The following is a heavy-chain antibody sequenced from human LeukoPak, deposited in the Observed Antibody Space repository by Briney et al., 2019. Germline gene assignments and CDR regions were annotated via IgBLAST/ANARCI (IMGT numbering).Heavy chain of an antibody. CDR2: IIPIFGTA. V-gene: IGHV1-69*05. D-gene: IGHD3-22*01. J-gene: IGHJ2*01. CDR1: GGTFSSYA. Sequence: SVKVSCKASGGTFSSYAISWVRQAPGQGLEWMGRIIPIFGTANYAQKFQGRVTITTDESTSTAYMELSSLRSEDAAVYYCARDRRTYYYDSSGPTYFDLWGRRTLVTVSS. CDR3: ARDRRTYYYDSSGPTYFDL.